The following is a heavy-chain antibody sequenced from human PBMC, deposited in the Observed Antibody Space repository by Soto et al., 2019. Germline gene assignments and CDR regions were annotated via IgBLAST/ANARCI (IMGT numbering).Heavy chain of an antibody. CDR2: IYYSGST. CDR1: GGSISSGDYY. J-gene: IGHJ6*02. D-gene: IGHD6-13*01. V-gene: IGHV4-30-4*01. Sequence: SETLSLTCTVSGGSISSGDYYWSWIRQPPGKGLEWIGYIYYSGSTYYSPSLKSRVTISVDTSKNQFSLKLSSVTAADTAVYYCAREGIAATYGMDVWGQGTTVTVSS. CDR3: AREGIAATYGMDV.